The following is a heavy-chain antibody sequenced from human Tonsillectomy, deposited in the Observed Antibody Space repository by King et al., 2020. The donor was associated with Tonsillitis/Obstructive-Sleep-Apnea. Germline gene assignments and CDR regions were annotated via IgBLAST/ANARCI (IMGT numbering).Heavy chain of an antibody. D-gene: IGHD3-3*01. CDR1: GFTFSSYA. Sequence: VQLVESGGGLVQPGGSLRLSCAASGFTFSSYAMSWVRQAPGKGLEWVSAISGSGGSTYYADSVKGRFTISRDNSKNTLYLQMNSLRAEATAVYSCAKDRRRITIFGVVRSFYMDVWGKGTTVTVSS. CDR3: AKDRRRITIFGVVRSFYMDV. CDR2: ISGSGGST. V-gene: IGHV3-23*04. J-gene: IGHJ6*03.